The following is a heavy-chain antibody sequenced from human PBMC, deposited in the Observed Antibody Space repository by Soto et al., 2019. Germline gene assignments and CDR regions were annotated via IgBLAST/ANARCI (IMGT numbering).Heavy chain of an antibody. J-gene: IGHJ6*04. Sequence: ASVKVSCKASGYTFTSYYMHWVRQAPGQGLEWMGIINPSGGSTSYAQKFQGRVTMTRDTSTSTVYMELSSLRSEDTAVYYCAREPPAAITTYGTTSYYYYGMDGWGKGTTVTFSS. V-gene: IGHV1-46*01. CDR1: GYTFTSYY. CDR2: INPSGGST. D-gene: IGHD2-2*01. CDR3: AREPPAAITTYGTTSYYYYGMDG.